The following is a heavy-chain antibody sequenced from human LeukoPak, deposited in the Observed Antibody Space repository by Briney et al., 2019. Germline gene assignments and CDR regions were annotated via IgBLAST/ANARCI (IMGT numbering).Heavy chain of an antibody. CDR3: ATKYSSGFDY. V-gene: IGHV3-21*01. J-gene: IGHJ4*02. Sequence: MTGGSLRLSCAASGFTFSSYSMNWVRQAPGKGLEWVSSISSSSSYIYYADSVKGRFTISRDNAKNSLYLQMNSLRAEDTAVYYCATKYSSGFDYWGQGTLVTVSS. CDR2: ISSSSSYI. D-gene: IGHD6-19*01. CDR1: GFTFSSYS.